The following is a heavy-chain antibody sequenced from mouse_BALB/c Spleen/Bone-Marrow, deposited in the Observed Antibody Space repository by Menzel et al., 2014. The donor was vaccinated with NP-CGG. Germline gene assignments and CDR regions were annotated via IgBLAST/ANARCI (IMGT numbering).Heavy chain of an antibody. D-gene: IGHD2-3*01. CDR1: GYTFTSYW. CDR3: TRGYYPYYYAMDY. Sequence: LQQPGSELVRPGASVKLSCKASGYTFTSYWMHWVKQRHGQGLEWIGNIYPGSGSTNYDEKFKSKGTLTVDTSSSTAYMHLSRLTSEDSAVYYCTRGYYPYYYAMDYWGQGTSVTVSS. CDR2: IYPGSGST. V-gene: IGHV1S22*01. J-gene: IGHJ4*01.